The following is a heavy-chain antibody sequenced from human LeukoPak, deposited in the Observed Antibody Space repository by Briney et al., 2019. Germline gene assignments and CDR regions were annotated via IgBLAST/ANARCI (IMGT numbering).Heavy chain of an antibody. CDR1: GFTFSSYE. Sequence: PGRSLRLSCAASGFTFSSYEMNWVRQAPGKGLEWVSYISSSGSTIYYADSVKGRFTISRDNAKNSLYLQMNSLRAEDTAVYYCARLTTYHPFDYWGQGTLVTVSS. CDR3: ARLTTYHPFDY. J-gene: IGHJ4*02. V-gene: IGHV3-48*03. D-gene: IGHD4-11*01. CDR2: ISSSGSTI.